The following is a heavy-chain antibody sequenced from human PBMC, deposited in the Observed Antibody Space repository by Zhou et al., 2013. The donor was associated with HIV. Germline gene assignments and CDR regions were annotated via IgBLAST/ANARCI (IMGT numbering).Heavy chain of an antibody. V-gene: IGHV4-4*07. CDR3: ARMGGHSNTWLFDY. D-gene: IGHD6-13*01. CDR1: GGSIRSLY. CDR2: IYTSGGT. Sequence: VQLQESGPGLVKPSETLSLTCSVSGGSIRSLYFSWIRQPAGKGLEWIGRIYTSGGTDYNPSLKSRVTMSVDTSQNQISLKLSSVTAADTAVYYCARMGGHSNTWLFDYWGQGTLVTVSS. J-gene: IGHJ4*02.